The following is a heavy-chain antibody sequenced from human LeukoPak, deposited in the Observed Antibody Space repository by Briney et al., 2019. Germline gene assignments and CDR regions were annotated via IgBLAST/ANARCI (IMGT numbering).Heavy chain of an antibody. J-gene: IGHJ4*02. D-gene: IGHD6-13*01. Sequence: GGSLRLSCVASGFTFSSYAMNWVRQAPGKGLEWVSSMSGSGRTTYYADSVKGRFTISRDNSKNTLYLQMNSLRAEDTAVYYCAKLAAAGFDYWGQGTLVTVSS. CDR2: MSGSGRTT. CDR1: GFTFSSYA. CDR3: AKLAAAGFDY. V-gene: IGHV3-23*01.